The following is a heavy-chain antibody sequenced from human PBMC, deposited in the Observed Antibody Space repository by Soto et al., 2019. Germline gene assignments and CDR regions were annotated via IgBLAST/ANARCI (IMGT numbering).Heavy chain of an antibody. D-gene: IGHD4-17*01. J-gene: IGHJ5*02. V-gene: IGHV4-39*07. CDR1: GGSISSSSYY. CDR3: ASSLRSTVTNNWFDP. CDR2: INYSGST. Sequence: SETLSLTCTVSGGSISSSSYYWGWIRQPPGKGLEWIGSINYSGSTNYNPSLKSRVTISVDTSKNQFSLKLSSVTAADTAVYYCASSLRSTVTNNWFDPWGQGTLVTVSS.